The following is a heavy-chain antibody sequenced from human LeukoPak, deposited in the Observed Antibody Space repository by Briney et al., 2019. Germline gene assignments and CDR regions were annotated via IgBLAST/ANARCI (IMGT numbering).Heavy chain of an antibody. CDR1: GYTFNGYY. Sequence: ASVKVSCKASGYTFNGYYIHWVRHAPGQGLEWMGWINPNSGGTNYAQKFQGRVTMTRDTSISTAYMEVRRLRPDDTAVYFCARHYYDSTGYSNWFDPWGQGTLVTVSS. CDR3: ARHYYDSTGYSNWFDP. CDR2: INPNSGGT. V-gene: IGHV1-2*02. D-gene: IGHD3-22*01. J-gene: IGHJ5*02.